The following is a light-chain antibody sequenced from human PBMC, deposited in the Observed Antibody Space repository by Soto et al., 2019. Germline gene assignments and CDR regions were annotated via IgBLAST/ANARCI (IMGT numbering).Light chain of an antibody. CDR2: GNS. Sequence: QSVLTQPPSVSGAPGQRVTISCTGSSSNIGAGYDVHWYQQLPGTAPKLRIDGNSNRPSGVPDRFSGSKSGTSASLAITVLQAEDGADYYCQSYDSRLSGYVFGTGTKLTVL. CDR1: SSNIGAGYD. CDR3: QSYDSRLSGYV. J-gene: IGLJ1*01. V-gene: IGLV1-40*01.